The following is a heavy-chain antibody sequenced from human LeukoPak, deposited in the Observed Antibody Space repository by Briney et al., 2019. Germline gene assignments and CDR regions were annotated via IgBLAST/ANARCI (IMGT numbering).Heavy chain of an antibody. V-gene: IGHV1-69*02. J-gene: IGHJ3*02. CDR1: GGTFSSYT. Sequence: SVKVSCKASGGTFSSYTISWVRQAPGQGLEWMGRIIPILGIANYAQKFQGRVTITADKSTSTAYMELSSLRSEDTAVYDCARSGQIGPHAFDIWGQGTMVTVSS. D-gene: IGHD2/OR15-2a*01. CDR2: IIPILGIA. CDR3: ARSGQIGPHAFDI.